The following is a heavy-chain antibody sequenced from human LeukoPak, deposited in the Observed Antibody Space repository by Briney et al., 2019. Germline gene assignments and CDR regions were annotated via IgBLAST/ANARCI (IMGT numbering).Heavy chain of an antibody. CDR1: GFTFSSYE. J-gene: IGHJ6*02. V-gene: IGHV3-48*03. CDR2: ISSSGSTI. CDR3: ARDPADYYDSSGYYYYYYGMDV. Sequence: GGSLRLSCAASGFTFSSYEMNWVRQAPGKGLEWVSYISSSGSTIYYADSVKGRFTISRDNAKNPLYLQMNSLRAEDTAVCYCARDPADYYDSSGYYYYYYGMDVWGQGTTVTVSS. D-gene: IGHD3-22*01.